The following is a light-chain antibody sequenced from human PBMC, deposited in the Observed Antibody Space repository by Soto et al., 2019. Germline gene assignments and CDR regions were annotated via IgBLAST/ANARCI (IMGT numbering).Light chain of an antibody. V-gene: IGLV6-57*01. J-gene: IGLJ2*01. Sequence: NFMLTQPHSVSESPGKTVTISCTRSSGSIASNYVHWYQQRPGSSPTTVIYEDNQRPSGVPDRFSGSIDSSSNSASLTISGLKTEDAADYYCQSYDSSNHVVFGGGTKLTVL. CDR1: SGSIASNY. CDR2: EDN. CDR3: QSYDSSNHVV.